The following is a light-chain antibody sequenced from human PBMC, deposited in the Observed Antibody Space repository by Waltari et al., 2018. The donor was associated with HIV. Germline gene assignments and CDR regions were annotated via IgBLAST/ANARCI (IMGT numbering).Light chain of an antibody. CDR1: QSIATN. CDR2: DAS. Sequence: EIVMTQSPATLWLSPGDTATLSCRTRQSIATNLAWYQQKRGQAPKLLIYDASTGAAGVPPRFSGSGSGTEFNLTIDSLQSDDFAIYYCQQYNNWPYTFARGSKVEVK. V-gene: IGKV3-15*01. J-gene: IGKJ2*01. CDR3: QQYNNWPYT.